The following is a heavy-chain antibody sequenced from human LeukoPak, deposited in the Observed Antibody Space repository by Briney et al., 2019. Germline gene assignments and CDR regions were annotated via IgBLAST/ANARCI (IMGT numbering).Heavy chain of an antibody. CDR3: AKVKTHWYFDN. V-gene: IGHV3-23*01. D-gene: IGHD1-1*01. CDR2: ISGSASGGT. J-gene: IGHJ4*02. CDR1: GFPFSTND. Sequence: GGSLRLSCAASGFPFSTNDMSWVRQAPGKGLEWVSAISGSASGGTTYEDSVKGQFTISRDNSKGTLYPHMNSLRAEDTAVYYCAKVKTHWYFDNWGRGTLVTVSS.